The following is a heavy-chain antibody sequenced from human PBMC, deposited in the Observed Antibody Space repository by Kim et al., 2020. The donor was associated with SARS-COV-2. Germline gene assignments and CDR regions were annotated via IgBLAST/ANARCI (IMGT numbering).Heavy chain of an antibody. D-gene: IGHD5-12*01. CDR2: INHSGST. CDR3: ARWGSGYETNVGGSTIDY. V-gene: IGHV4-34*01. J-gene: IGHJ4*02. Sequence: SETLSLTCAVYGGSFSGYYWSWIRQPPGKGLEWIGEINHSGSTNYNPSLKSRVTISVDTSKNQFSLKLSSVTAADTAVYYCARWGSGYETNVGGSTIDYWGQGTLVTVSS. CDR1: GGSFSGYY.